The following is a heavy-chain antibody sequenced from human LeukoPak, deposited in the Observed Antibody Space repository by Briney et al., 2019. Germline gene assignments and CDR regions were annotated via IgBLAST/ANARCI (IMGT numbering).Heavy chain of an antibody. Sequence: GSLRLSCAASGFTFSSYSMNWVRQAPGKGLEWVSSISSSSSYIYYADSVKGRFTISRDNAKNSLYLQMNSLRAEDTAVYYCARDSGFGELLYSYFDYWGQGTLVTVSS. J-gene: IGHJ4*02. CDR2: ISSSSSYI. CDR3: ARDSGFGELLYSYFDY. V-gene: IGHV3-21*01. CDR1: GFTFSSYS. D-gene: IGHD3-10*01.